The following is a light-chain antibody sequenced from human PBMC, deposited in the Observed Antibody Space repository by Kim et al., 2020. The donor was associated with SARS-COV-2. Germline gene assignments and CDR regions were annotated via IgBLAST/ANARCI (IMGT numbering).Light chain of an antibody. CDR2: QDN. J-gene: IGLJ2*01. CDR1: KLGDKY. V-gene: IGLV3-1*01. Sequence: SYELTQPPSVSVSPGQTASITCSGDKLGDKYVCWYQQKPGQSPVLVIYQDNKRPSGIPERFSGSNSGNTATLAISGTQAMDEADYYCQAWDSRTVVFGGGTQLTVL. CDR3: QAWDSRTVV.